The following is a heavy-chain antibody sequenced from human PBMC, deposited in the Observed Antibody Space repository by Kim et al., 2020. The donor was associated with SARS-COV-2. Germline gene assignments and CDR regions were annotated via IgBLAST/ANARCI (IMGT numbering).Heavy chain of an antibody. V-gene: IGHV4-39*01. J-gene: IGHJ5*02. CDR3: ARANNWFDP. Sequence: GSTYHNPSIKSRVTISVDTSKNPFSLKLSSVTAADTAVYYCARANNWFDPWGQGTLVTVSS. CDR2: GST.